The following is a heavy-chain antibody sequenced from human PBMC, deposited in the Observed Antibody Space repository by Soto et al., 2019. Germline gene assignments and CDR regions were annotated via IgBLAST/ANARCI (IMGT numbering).Heavy chain of an antibody. Sequence: SETLSLTCTVSGGSISSYYWSWIRQPPGKGLEWIGYIYYSGSTDYNPSLKSRVTISVDTSKNQFSLKLSSVTAADTAVYYCASLEKGYCSSTSCYTAEYFQHWGQGTLVTVSS. CDR1: GGSISSYY. V-gene: IGHV4-59*01. CDR2: IYYSGST. CDR3: ASLEKGYCSSTSCYTAEYFQH. D-gene: IGHD2-2*02. J-gene: IGHJ1*01.